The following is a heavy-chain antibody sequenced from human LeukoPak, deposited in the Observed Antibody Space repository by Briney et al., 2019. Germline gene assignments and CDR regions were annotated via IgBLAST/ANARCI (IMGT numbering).Heavy chain of an antibody. CDR2: ISSSGSTI. J-gene: IGHJ4*02. CDR3: ARGPRSYCGGDY. Sequence: GGSLRHSCAASGFTFSSYGMNWVRQAPGKGLEWVSYISSSGSTIYYADSAKGRFTISRDNAKNSLYLQMNSLRAEDTAVYYCARGPRSYCGGDYWGQGTLVTVSS. D-gene: IGHD2-21*01. CDR1: GFTFSSYG. V-gene: IGHV3-48*03.